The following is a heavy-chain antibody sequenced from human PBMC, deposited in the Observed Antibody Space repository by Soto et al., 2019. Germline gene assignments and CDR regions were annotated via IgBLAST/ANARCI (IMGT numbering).Heavy chain of an antibody. CDR1: GYTFTNYY. Sequence: QVHLVQSGAEVKKPGASVKVSCKASGYTFTNYYIHWVRQAPGQGLEWQGIIRPNGGRTEYAQRFQSRVTMTRDTSTSTVYMELTSLTSEDTAVYYCAREPNESYYFDYWGQGTLVTVSS. J-gene: IGHJ4*02. D-gene: IGHD5-18*01. V-gene: IGHV1-46*01. CDR2: IRPNGGRT. CDR3: AREPNESYYFDY.